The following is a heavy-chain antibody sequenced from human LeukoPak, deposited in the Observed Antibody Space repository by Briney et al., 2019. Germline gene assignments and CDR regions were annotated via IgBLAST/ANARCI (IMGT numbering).Heavy chain of an antibody. CDR2: INPSGGST. CDR1: GYTFTSYY. CDR3: ARGRRGKYYDILTGYSTHDY. D-gene: IGHD3-9*01. Sequence: GASVKASCKASGYTFTSYYMHWVRQAPGQGLEWMGIINPSGGSTSYAQKFQGRVTMTRDTSTSTVYMELSSLRSEDTAVYYCARGRRGKYYDILTGYSTHDYWGQGTLVTVSS. J-gene: IGHJ4*02. V-gene: IGHV1-46*01.